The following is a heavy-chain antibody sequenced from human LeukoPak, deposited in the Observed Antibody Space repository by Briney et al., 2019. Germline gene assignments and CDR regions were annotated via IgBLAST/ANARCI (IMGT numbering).Heavy chain of an antibody. V-gene: IGHV1-2*02. J-gene: IGHJ5*02. CDR3: ARGTPPLTENWFDP. CDR1: GYTFTGYY. CDR2: INPNGGGT. Sequence: ASVKVSCKASGYTFTGYYMHWVRQAPGQGLEWMGWINPNGGGTNYAQKFQGRVTMTRDTSISTAYMELSRLRSDDTAVYYCARGTPPLTENWFDPWGRGTLVTVSS. D-gene: IGHD2-2*01.